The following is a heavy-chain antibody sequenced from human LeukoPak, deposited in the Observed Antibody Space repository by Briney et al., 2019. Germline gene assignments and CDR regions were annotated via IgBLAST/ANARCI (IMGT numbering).Heavy chain of an antibody. D-gene: IGHD3-10*01. J-gene: IGHJ4*02. CDR2: IYYRGIT. Sequence: KPSETLSLTCTVSGGSISSSNYYWGWIRQPPGKGLEWIGSIYYRGITYYNPSLKSRVAISVDTSKNQFSLKLSSVTAADTAAYYCARVPGRGLLDYWGQGLLVTVSS. CDR3: ARVPGRGLLDY. V-gene: IGHV4-39*07. CDR1: GGSISSSNYY.